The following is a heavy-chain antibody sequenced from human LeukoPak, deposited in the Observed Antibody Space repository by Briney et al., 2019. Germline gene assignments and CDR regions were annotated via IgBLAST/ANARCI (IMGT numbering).Heavy chain of an antibody. Sequence: GGSLRLSCAASGFTFSSYAMSWVRQAPGKGLEWVSAISGSGGSTYYADSVKGRFTISRDNSKNTLYLQMNSLRAEDTAVYYCAREKSWGSGTPGYYYYYGMDVWGQGTTVTVSS. J-gene: IGHJ6*02. V-gene: IGHV3-23*01. D-gene: IGHD3-10*01. CDR3: AREKSWGSGTPGYYYYYGMDV. CDR2: ISGSGGST. CDR1: GFTFSSYA.